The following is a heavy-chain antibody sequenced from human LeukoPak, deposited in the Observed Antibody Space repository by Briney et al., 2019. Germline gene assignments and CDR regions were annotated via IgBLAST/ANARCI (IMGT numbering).Heavy chain of an antibody. CDR3: ARDGYYDSSGYFLN. CDR2: ISSSSSTI. J-gene: IGHJ4*02. CDR1: GFTFSSYS. D-gene: IGHD3-22*01. Sequence: PGGSLRLSCAASGFTFSSYSMNWVRQAPGKGLEWVSYISSSSSTIYYADSVKGRFTISRDNAKNSLHLQMNSLRAEDTALYYCARDGYYDSSGYFLNWGQGILVTVSS. V-gene: IGHV3-48*04.